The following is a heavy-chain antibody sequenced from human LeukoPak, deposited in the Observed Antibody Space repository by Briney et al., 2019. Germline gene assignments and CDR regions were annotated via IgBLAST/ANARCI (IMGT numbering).Heavy chain of an antibody. D-gene: IGHD2-8*01. Sequence: TGGSLRLSCSASGFNLSSYWMHWVGQAPGKGLVWVSRINRDESSTRYADSVKGRFTISRDNAKNTLYLQMNSLRAEDTAVYYCARELMVYDIRSFDPWGQGTLVTVSS. V-gene: IGHV3-74*01. CDR2: INRDESST. J-gene: IGHJ5*02. CDR3: ARELMVYDIRSFDP. CDR1: GFNLSSYW.